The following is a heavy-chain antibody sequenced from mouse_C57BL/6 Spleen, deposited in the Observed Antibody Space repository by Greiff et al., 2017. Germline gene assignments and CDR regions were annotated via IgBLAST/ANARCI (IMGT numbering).Heavy chain of an antibody. D-gene: IGHD1-3*01. J-gene: IGHJ2*01. V-gene: IGHV1-64*01. CDR3: AKKWRGWLEEC. Sequence: QVQLQQPGAELVKPGASVELSCKASGYTFTSYWMHWVKQRPGQGLEWIGMIHPNSGSTNYNEKFKSKATLTVDKSSSTAYMQLSSLTSEVSAVYYWAKKWRGWLEECWGQGTTLTVSS. CDR1: GYTFTSYW. CDR2: IHPNSGST.